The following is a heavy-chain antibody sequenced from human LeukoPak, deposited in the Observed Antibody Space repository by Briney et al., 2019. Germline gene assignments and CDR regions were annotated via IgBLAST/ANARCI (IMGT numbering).Heavy chain of an antibody. D-gene: IGHD7-27*01. CDR1: GFTFSSYG. CDR2: IWYDGSNK. J-gene: IGHJ4*02. Sequence: PGRSLRLSCAASGFTFSSYGMHWVRQAPGKGLEWVAVIWYDGSNKYYADSVKGRFTISRDNSKNTLYLQMNSLRAEDTAVYYCAKVGKQDILAPSDYWGQGTLVTVPS. CDR3: AKVGKQDILAPSDY. V-gene: IGHV3-33*06.